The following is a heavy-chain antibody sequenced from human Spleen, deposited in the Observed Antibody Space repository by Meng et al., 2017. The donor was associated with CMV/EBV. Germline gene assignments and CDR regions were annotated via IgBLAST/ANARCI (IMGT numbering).Heavy chain of an antibody. CDR3: ARGAGPLDF. J-gene: IGHJ4*02. D-gene: IGHD6-19*01. Sequence: GGSLRLSCAASGFSFSSYSMSWVRQAPGKGLEWVSSISRSDNYVHYADSLKGRLTITRDDAKNSLYLQMNSLRVEDTGVYYCARGAGPLDFWGQGTLVTVSS. CDR1: GFSFSSYS. CDR2: ISRSDNYV. V-gene: IGHV3-21*01.